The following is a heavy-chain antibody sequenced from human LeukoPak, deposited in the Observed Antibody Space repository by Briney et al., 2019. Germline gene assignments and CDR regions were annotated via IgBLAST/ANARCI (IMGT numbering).Heavy chain of an antibody. V-gene: IGHV3-53*04. CDR1: GFTVSSNY. CDR2: IYSGGST. D-gene: IGHD2-15*01. Sequence: GGSLRLSCAASGFTVSSNYMSWVRQAPGKGLEWVSVIYSGGSTYYADSVKGRFTISRHNSKNTLYLQMNSLRAEDTAVYYCARALYCSGGSXXXXGPVDWGQXTXVTVS. CDR3: ARALYCSGGSXXXXGPVD. J-gene: IGHJ4*02.